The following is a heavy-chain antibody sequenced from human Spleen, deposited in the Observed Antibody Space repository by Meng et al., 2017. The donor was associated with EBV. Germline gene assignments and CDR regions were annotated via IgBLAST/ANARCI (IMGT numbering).Heavy chain of an antibody. V-gene: IGHV4-30-2*01. CDR3: ARGGQYYYVNWFDP. CDR1: GGSITTGGYS. D-gene: IGHD3-10*02. CDR2: IYHDGSA. J-gene: IGHJ5*02. Sequence: QLQLKESGSGLVKPSETLSLTCDVSGGSITTGGYSWSWIRQPPGKGLEWIGYIYHDGSAYYNPSLRSRVTISEDRSKNQFSLKLSSVTAADTAVYYCARGGQYYYVNWFDPWGQGTLVTVSS.